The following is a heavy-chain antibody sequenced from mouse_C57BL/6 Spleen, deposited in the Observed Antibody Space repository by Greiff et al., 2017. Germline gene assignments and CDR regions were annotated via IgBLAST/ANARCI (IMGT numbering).Heavy chain of an antibody. J-gene: IGHJ4*01. D-gene: IGHD1-1*01. CDR2: IYPGSGST. CDR1: GYPFTSYW. CDR3: ARSRYYGSSYYAMDY. V-gene: IGHV1-55*01. Sequence: QVQLQQPGAELVKPGASVKMSCKASGYPFTSYWITWVKQRPGQGLEWIGDIYPGSGSTNYNEKFKSKATLTVDTSSSTAYMQLSSLTSEDSAVYYCARSRYYGSSYYAMDYWGQGTSVTVSS.